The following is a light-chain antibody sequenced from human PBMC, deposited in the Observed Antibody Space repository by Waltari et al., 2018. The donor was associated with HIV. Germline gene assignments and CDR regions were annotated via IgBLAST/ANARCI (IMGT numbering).Light chain of an antibody. J-gene: IGKJ1*01. V-gene: IGKV3-20*01. Sequence: ELVLKQSPGTPSSSPGERATPSCRASQSVSSSYLNWYQQKPGQAPRLLIYGASSRATGIPDRFSGSGSGTDFTLTISRLEPEDFAVYYCQQYGSAQWTFGQGTKVEIK. CDR3: QQYGSAQWT. CDR2: GAS. CDR1: QSVSSSY.